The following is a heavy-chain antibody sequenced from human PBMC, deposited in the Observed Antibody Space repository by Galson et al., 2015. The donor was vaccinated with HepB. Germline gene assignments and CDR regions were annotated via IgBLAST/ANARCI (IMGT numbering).Heavy chain of an antibody. CDR3: ARGGQNIAAANNWFDL. J-gene: IGHJ5*02. D-gene: IGHD6-13*01. CDR1: GFTFSDYY. Sequence: SLRLSCAASGFTFSDYYMSWIRQAPGKGLEWVSYISSSGSTIYYADSVKSRFTISRDNAKNSLYLQMNSLRAEDTAVYYCARGGQNIAAANNWFDLWGQGTLVTVSS. CDR2: ISSSGSTI. V-gene: IGHV3-11*04.